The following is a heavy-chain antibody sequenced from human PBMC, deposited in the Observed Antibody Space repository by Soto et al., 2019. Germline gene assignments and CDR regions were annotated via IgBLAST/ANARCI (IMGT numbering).Heavy chain of an antibody. J-gene: IGHJ3*02. V-gene: IGHV1-3*01. Sequence: ASVKVSCKASGYTFTSYAMHCVRQAPGQRLEWMGWINAGNGNTKYSQKFQGRVTITRDTSASTAYMELSSLRSEDTAVYYCAREGDTAMGLGAFDIWGQGTMVTVSS. D-gene: IGHD5-18*01. CDR3: AREGDTAMGLGAFDI. CDR2: INAGNGNT. CDR1: GYTFTSYA.